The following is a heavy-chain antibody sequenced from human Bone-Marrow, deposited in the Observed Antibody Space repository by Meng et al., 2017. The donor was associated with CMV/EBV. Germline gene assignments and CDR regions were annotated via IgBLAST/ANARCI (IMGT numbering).Heavy chain of an antibody. CDR3: ARLCSGGSCYMGGY. D-gene: IGHD2-15*01. Sequence: CAVYGGSFRGNYWSWIRQPPGKGLEWIGEINHSESTNCNPSLESRVTISVDTSKTQFSLKLSSVTAADAAVYYCARLCSGGSCYMGGYWGQGTLVTVSS. V-gene: IGHV4-34*01. J-gene: IGHJ4*02. CDR1: GGSFRGNY. CDR2: INHSEST.